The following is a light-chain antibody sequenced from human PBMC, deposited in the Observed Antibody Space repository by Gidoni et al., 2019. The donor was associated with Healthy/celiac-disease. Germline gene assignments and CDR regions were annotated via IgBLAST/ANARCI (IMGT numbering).Light chain of an antibody. V-gene: IGLV2-14*01. J-gene: IGLJ1*01. CDR3: TSFTSTFTYV. Sequence: QSALTQPASVSGSPGQTITFSCTGTSSDIGRYHHVSWYQQHPGQAPKLLIYEVTYRPSGVSCRFSGSKSGNSASLTISGLQAEDEGDYYCTSFTSTFTYVFGTGTRVTVL. CDR1: SSDIGRYHH. CDR2: EVT.